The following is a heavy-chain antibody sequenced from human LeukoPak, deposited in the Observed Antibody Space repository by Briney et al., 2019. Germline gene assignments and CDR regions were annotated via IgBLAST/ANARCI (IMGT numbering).Heavy chain of an antibody. CDR3: AAASLLWDPGE. V-gene: IGHV1-58*01. CDR1: GFTFTSSA. J-gene: IGHJ4*02. CDR2: IVVGSGNT. Sequence: SVKVSCKASGFTFTSSAVQWVRQARGQRLEWIGWIVVGSGNTNYAQKFQERVTITRDMSTSSAYMEVSSLRSEDTAVYYCAAASLLWDPGEWGQGTLVTVSS. D-gene: IGHD3-10*01.